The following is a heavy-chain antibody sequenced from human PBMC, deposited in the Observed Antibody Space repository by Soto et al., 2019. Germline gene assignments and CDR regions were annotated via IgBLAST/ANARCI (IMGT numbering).Heavy chain of an antibody. CDR1: GGSISSGGYS. J-gene: IGHJ6*02. CDR2: IYHSGST. V-gene: IGHV4-30-2*01. CDR3: ATSAVSRFLEWPEDYYYGMDV. Sequence: SETLSLTCAVSGGSISSGGYSWSWIRQPPGKGLEWIGYIYHSGSTYYNPSLKSRVTISVDRSKNQFSLKLSSVTAADTAVYYCATSAVSRFLEWPEDYYYGMDVWGQGTAVTVSS. D-gene: IGHD3-3*01.